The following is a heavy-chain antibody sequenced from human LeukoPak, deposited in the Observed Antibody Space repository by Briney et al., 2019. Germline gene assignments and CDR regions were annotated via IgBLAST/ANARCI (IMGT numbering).Heavy chain of an antibody. V-gene: IGHV4-34*01. J-gene: IGHJ3*02. CDR2: INHSGST. Sequence: SETLSLTCAVYGGSFSGYYWSWIRQPPGKGLEWIGEINHSGSTNYNPSLQSRVTISVDTSKIQFSLKLSSLTAADTSVYYCARGLAPRYYYDSSGYSEAFDIWGQGTMVTVSS. D-gene: IGHD3-22*01. CDR1: GGSFSGYY. CDR3: ARGLAPRYYYDSSGYSEAFDI.